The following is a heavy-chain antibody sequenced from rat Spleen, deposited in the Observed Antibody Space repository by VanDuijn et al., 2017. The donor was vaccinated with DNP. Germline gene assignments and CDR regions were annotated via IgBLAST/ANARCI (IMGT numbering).Heavy chain of an antibody. D-gene: IGHD1-11*01. J-gene: IGHJ1*01. CDR3: ARGLNYGGYNYYWYFDF. CDR2: ISYSGST. CDR1: GYSITSNY. Sequence: EVQLQESGPGLVKPSQSLSLTCSVTGYSITSNYWAWIRKFPGKKMEWMGYISYSGSTGYNPSLKSRISITRDTSKNQFFLQLNSITTEDTATYYCARGLNYGGYNYYWYFDFWGPGTMVTVSS. V-gene: IGHV3-1*01.